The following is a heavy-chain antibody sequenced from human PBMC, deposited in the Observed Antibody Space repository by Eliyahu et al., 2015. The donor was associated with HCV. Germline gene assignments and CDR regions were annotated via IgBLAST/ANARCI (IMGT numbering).Heavy chain of an antibody. D-gene: IGHD1-26*01. V-gene: IGHV3-49*05. Sequence: EVQLVESGGGLVKPGRSLRLSCTASGFTFGDYAMGWFRQAPGKGLECVGFIRNKAYGGTTEYAASVKGRFTISRDDSKSIAYLQMNSLKTEDTAVYYCTRSEAWELPDFWGQGTLVTVSS. J-gene: IGHJ4*02. CDR1: GFTFGDYA. CDR3: TRSEAWELPDF. CDR2: IRNKAYGGTT.